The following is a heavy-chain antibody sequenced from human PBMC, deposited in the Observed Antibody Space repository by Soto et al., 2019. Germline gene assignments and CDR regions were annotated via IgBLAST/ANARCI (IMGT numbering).Heavy chain of an antibody. Sequence: PSETLSLTCAVSGGSISSGGYSWSWIRQPPGEGLEWIGYIYHSGSTYYNPSLKSRVTISVDRSKNQFSLKLSSVTAADTAVYYCARRRGFPYYYGMDVWGQGTTVTVSS. V-gene: IGHV4-30-2*01. D-gene: IGHD5-12*01. CDR1: GGSISSGGYS. J-gene: IGHJ6*02. CDR3: ARRRGFPYYYGMDV. CDR2: IYHSGST.